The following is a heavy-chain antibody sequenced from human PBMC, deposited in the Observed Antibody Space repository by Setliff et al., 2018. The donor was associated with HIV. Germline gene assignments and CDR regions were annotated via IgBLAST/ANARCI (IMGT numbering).Heavy chain of an antibody. J-gene: IGHJ4*02. CDR2: ISSSGSYI. D-gene: IGHD1-26*01. CDR1: GFTFITST. V-gene: IGHV3-21*01. CDR3: AAVFTGEPGRSLDY. Sequence: GGSLRLSCAVSGFTFITSTMNWVRQAPGKGLEWVASISSSGSYIHFADSVKGRFTISKDNAKNSQYLLMSDLRAEDTAVYYCAAVFTGEPGRSLDYWGQGTPVTVSS.